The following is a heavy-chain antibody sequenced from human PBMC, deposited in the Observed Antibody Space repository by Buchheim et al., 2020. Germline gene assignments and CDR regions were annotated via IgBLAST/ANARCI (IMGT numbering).Heavy chain of an antibody. V-gene: IGHV3-7*01. Sequence: EVQLVESGGGLVQPGGSLRLSCAASGFTFSSYWMSWVRQAPGKGLEWVANIKQDGSEKYYVDSVKGRFTISRDNAKNSLSLQMNSLRAEDTAVYYCARAAIAAAVPEEFDYWGQGTL. CDR1: GFTFSSYW. CDR3: ARAAIAAAVPEEFDY. CDR2: IKQDGSEK. D-gene: IGHD6-13*01. J-gene: IGHJ4*02.